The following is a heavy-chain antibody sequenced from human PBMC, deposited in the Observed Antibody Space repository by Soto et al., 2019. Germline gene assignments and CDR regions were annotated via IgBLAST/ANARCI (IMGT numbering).Heavy chain of an antibody. CDR2: LKGKADGGTI. CDR3: VTGLRSASLDF. D-gene: IGHD1-26*01. Sequence: EVQLVESGGGLVKPGGSLRLSCVASGFTFTNAWMTWVRQAPGKGLEWAGRLKGKADGGTINYAAAVKGRFTISRDDSKNTVYLEMNSLKTEDTAVYYCVTGLRSASLDFWGQGTLVTVSS. CDR1: GFTFTNAW. V-gene: IGHV3-15*01. J-gene: IGHJ4*02.